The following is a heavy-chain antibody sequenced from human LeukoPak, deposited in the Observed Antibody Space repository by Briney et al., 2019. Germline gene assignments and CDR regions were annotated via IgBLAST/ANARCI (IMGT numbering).Heavy chain of an antibody. CDR1: GFTFSSSS. Sequence: GGSLRLSCAASGFTFSSSSMNWVRQAPGKGLEWVSSISSSSSYIYYADSVKGRFTISRDNAKNSLSPQMNSLRAEDTAVYYCAKGRTTVTTHDAFDIWGQGTMVTVSS. D-gene: IGHD4-17*01. CDR3: AKGRTTVTTHDAFDI. CDR2: ISSSSSYI. V-gene: IGHV3-21*04. J-gene: IGHJ3*02.